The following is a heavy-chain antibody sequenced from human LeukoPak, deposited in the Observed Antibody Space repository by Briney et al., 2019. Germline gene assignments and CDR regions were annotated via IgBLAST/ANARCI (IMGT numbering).Heavy chain of an antibody. D-gene: IGHD6-19*01. CDR3: AIPIAVADQGWFDP. CDR2: IYYSGST. J-gene: IGHJ5*02. CDR1: GGSISSSSYY. V-gene: IGHV4-39*01. Sequence: SETLSLTCTVSGGSISSSSYYWGWIRQPPGKGLEWIGSIYYSGSTYYNPSLKSRVTISVDTSKNQFSLKLSSVTAADTAVYYCAIPIAVADQGWFDPWGQGTLVTVSS.